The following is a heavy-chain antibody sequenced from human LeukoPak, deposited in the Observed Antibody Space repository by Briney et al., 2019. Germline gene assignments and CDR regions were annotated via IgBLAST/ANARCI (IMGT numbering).Heavy chain of an antibody. D-gene: IGHD3-10*01. V-gene: IGHV3-64*01. CDR2: ISSNGGST. J-gene: IGHJ6*03. CDR3: ARDKGGYYGSGTNYYYMDV. CDR1: GFTFSSYA. Sequence: GGSLRLSCAASGFTFSSYAMHWVRQAPGKGLEYVSAISSNGGSTYYANSVKGRFTISRDNSKNTLYLQMGSLRAGDMAVYYCARDKGGYYGSGTNYYYMDVWGKGTTVTISS.